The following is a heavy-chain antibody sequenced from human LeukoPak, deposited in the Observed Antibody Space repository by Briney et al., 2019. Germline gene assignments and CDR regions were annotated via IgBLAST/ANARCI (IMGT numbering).Heavy chain of an antibody. J-gene: IGHJ3*02. CDR2: MNPNSGNT. V-gene: IGHV1-8*03. D-gene: IGHD5-12*01. Sequence: ASVKVSCKASGYTFTSYDINWVRQATGQGLEWMGWMNPNSGNTGYAQKFQGRVTITRNTSISTAYMELSSLRSEDTAVYYCAINYSGYDYGEGDDAFDIWGQGTMVTVSS. CDR3: AINYSGYDYGEGDDAFDI. CDR1: GYTFTSYD.